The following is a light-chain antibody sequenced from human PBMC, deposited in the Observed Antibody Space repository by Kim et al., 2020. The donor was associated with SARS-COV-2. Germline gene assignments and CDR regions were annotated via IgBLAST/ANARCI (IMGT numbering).Light chain of an antibody. J-gene: IGKJ2*01. CDR2: GAS. CDR3: QQYCGSPPYT. V-gene: IGKV3-20*01. CDR1: QSVSSSY. Sequence: EIVLTQSPGTLSLSPGERATLSCRASQSVSSSYLAWYQQKPGQAPRLLIHGASSRATGIPDRFSGSGSGTDFTLTISRLEPEDFAVYYWQQYCGSPPYTFGRGNKLE.